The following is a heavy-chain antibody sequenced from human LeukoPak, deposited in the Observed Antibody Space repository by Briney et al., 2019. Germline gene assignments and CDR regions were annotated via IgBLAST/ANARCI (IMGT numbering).Heavy chain of an antibody. D-gene: IGHD1-26*01. CDR3: ASLTVGATGFDY. CDR1: GFTLSSYA. V-gene: IGHV3-30*04. Sequence: GGSLRLSCAASGFTLSSYAMHWVRQAPGKGLEWVAVISYDGSNKYYADSVKGRFTISRDNSKNTLYLQMNSLRAEDTAVYYCASLTVGATGFDYWGQGTLVTVSS. CDR2: ISYDGSNK. J-gene: IGHJ4*02.